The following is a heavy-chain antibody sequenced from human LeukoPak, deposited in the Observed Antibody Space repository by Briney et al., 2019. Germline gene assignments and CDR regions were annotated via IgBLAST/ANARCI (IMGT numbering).Heavy chain of an antibody. CDR2: VSYSGST. Sequence: SETLSLTCTVSGGSISSSSYYWDWIRQPPGKGLEWIGSVSYSGSTYYNPSLKSRVSISVDTSKNQFSLNLSSVTAADTAVYSCARRRGGEDYFDSWGRGTLVTVSS. CDR3: ARRRGGEDYFDS. V-gene: IGHV4-39*01. J-gene: IGHJ4*02. D-gene: IGHD2-21*01. CDR1: GGSISSSSYY.